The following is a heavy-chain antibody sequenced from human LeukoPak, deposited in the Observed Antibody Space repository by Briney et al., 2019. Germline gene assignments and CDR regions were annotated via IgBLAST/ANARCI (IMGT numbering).Heavy chain of an antibody. V-gene: IGHV3-23*01. D-gene: IGHD2-2*02. J-gene: IGHJ4*02. CDR3: AKGCSSTSCYIDY. CDR2: ISGSGGST. CDR1: GFTFSSYA. Sequence: PGGSLRLSCAASGFTFSSYAVSWVRQAPGKGLEWVSAISGSGGSTYYADSVKGRFTISRDNSKNTLYLQMNSLRAEDTAVYYCAKGCSSTSCYIDYWGQGTLVTVSS.